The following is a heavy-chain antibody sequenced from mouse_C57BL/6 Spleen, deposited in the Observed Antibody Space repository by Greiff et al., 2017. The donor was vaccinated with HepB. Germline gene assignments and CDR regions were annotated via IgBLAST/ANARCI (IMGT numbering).Heavy chain of an antibody. V-gene: IGHV1-54*01. J-gene: IGHJ2*01. D-gene: IGHD1-1*01. Sequence: QVQLKESGAELVRPGTSVKVSCKASGYAFTNYLIKWVKQRPGQGLEWIGVINPGSGGTNYNEKFKGKATLTADKSSSTAYMQLSSLTSEDSAVYFCARRTTVVATDYWGQGTTLTVSS. CDR3: ARRTTVVATDY. CDR2: INPGSGGT. CDR1: GYAFTNYL.